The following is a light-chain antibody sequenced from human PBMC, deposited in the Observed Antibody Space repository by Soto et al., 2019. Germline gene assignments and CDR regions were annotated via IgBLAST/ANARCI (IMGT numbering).Light chain of an antibody. J-gene: IGLJ3*02. CDR1: SSNIGAGYD. V-gene: IGLV1-40*01. Sequence: QSVLTQPPSVSGAPGQMVTISCSGSSSNIGAGYDVHWYQQLPRTAPKLLIYGNSNRPSGVPDRVSASKSGTSASLAITGLQPEDEADYYCQSYDGAPLFGGGTKVTVL. CDR3: QSYDGAPL. CDR2: GNS.